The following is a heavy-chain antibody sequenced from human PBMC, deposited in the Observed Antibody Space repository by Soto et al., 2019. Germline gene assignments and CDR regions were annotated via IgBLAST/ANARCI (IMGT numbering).Heavy chain of an antibody. Sequence: QVQLQESGPGLVKPSETLSLTCTVSGGSISSYYWSWIRQPPGKGLEWIGYIYYSGSTNYNPSLKSRVTISVDTSKNQFSLKLSSVTAADTAVYYCARHRDYGDYFYYFDYWGQGTLVTVSS. D-gene: IGHD4-17*01. CDR1: GGSISSYY. CDR3: ARHRDYGDYFYYFDY. J-gene: IGHJ4*02. V-gene: IGHV4-59*08. CDR2: IYYSGST.